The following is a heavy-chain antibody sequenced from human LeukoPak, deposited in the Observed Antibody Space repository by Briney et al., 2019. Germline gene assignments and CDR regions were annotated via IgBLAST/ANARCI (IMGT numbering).Heavy chain of an antibody. CDR3: ARDHRYYYDSSGYYTDWFDP. V-gene: IGHV4-59*01. D-gene: IGHD3-22*01. CDR2: IYYSGST. CDR1: GGSISSYY. J-gene: IGHJ5*02. Sequence: SETLSLTCTVSGGSISSYYWSWIRQPPGKGLEWIGYIYYSGSTNYNPSLKSRVTISVDTSKNQFFLKLSSVTAADTAVYYCARDHRYYYDSSGYYTDWFDPWGQGTLVTVSS.